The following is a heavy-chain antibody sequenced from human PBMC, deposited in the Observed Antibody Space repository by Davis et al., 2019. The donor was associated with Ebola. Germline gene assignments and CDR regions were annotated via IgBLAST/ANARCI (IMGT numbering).Heavy chain of an antibody. Sequence: GGSLRLSCAASGFTFSSYSMNWVRQAPGKGLEWVSSISSSSSYIYYADSVKGRFTISRDNAKNSLYLQMNSLRAEDTAVYYCARDKGSGWFDPWGQGTLVTVSS. D-gene: IGHD6-19*01. J-gene: IGHJ5*02. CDR3: ARDKGSGWFDP. CDR1: GFTFSSYS. V-gene: IGHV3-21*01. CDR2: ISSSSSYI.